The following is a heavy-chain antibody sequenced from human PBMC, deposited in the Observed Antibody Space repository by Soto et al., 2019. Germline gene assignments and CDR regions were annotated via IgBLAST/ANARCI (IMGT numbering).Heavy chain of an antibody. CDR2: ISAYNGNT. J-gene: IGHJ6*02. V-gene: IGHV1-18*01. CDR3: ARILLVGTTDYYYYGMDV. CDR1: GYTFTSYG. D-gene: IGHD1-26*01. Sequence: QVQLVQSGAEVKKPGASVKVSCKASGYTFTSYGISWVRQAPGQGLEWMGWISAYNGNTNYAQKLQGRVTMTTDTTTSTAYMELRSLRSDDTAVYYCARILLVGTTDYYYYGMDVWGQGTTVTVSS.